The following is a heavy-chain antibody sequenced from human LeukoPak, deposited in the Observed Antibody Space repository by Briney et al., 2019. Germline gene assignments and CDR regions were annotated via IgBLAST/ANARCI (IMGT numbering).Heavy chain of an antibody. CDR2: IYPGDSDT. J-gene: IGHJ1*01. CDR3: ARLYDSSGYYYGEYFQH. V-gene: IGHV5-51*01. CDR1: GYSFTSYW. Sequence: GESLKISCKGSGYSFTSYWIGWVRQMPGKGLEWMGIIYPGDSDTRYSPSFQGQVTISADKSISTAHLQWSSLKASDTAMYYCARLYDSSGYYYGEYFQHWGQGTLVTVSS. D-gene: IGHD3-22*01.